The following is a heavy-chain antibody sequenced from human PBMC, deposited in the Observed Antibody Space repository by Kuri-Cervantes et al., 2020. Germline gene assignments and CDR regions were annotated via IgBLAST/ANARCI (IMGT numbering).Heavy chain of an antibody. Sequence: GESLKISCAASGFTFSDYYMSWIRQAPGKGLEFISYISISGGTIYYADSVKGRFTTSRDNAKNSLYLQMNSLRGEDTAIYYCARGLVVVTAKDYFDYWGQGTLVTVSS. V-gene: IGHV3-11*04. J-gene: IGHJ4*02. CDR2: ISISGGTI. CDR1: GFTFSDYY. D-gene: IGHD2-21*02. CDR3: ARGLVVVTAKDYFDY.